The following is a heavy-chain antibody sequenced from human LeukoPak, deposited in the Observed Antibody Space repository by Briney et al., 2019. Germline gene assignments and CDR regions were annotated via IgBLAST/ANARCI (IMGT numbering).Heavy chain of an antibody. CDR1: GFTFSSYN. D-gene: IGHD1-26*01. V-gene: IGHV3-48*02. CDR3: VRDLTVGAVFFDY. CDR2: ITSSSSTI. Sequence: GGSLRLSCAASGFTFSSYNMNWVRQAPGKGLEWVSYITSSSSTIYYADSVKGRFTISRDNAKNSLFLQMNSLRDEDTAVYYCVRDLTVGAVFFDYWGQGTLVTVSS. J-gene: IGHJ4*02.